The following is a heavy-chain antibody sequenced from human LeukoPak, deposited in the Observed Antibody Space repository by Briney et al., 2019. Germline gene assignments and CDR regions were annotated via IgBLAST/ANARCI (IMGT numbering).Heavy chain of an antibody. CDR1: GFTFSRFA. J-gene: IGHJ4*03. CDR3: TRADVRYFDY. Sequence: GGSLRLSCAASGFTFSRFAMSWVRQAPGKGLEWVSSITGSGGVTYFADSVKGRFTISRATSKSTLYLQLTSLRVEAPAVYYCTRADVRYFDYWGQGTLVTVS. CDR2: ITGSGGVT. V-gene: IGHV3-23*01.